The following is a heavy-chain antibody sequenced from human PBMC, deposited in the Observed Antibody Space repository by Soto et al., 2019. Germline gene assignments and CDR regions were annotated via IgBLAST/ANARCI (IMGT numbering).Heavy chain of an antibody. J-gene: IGHJ4*02. V-gene: IGHV3-74*01. CDR2: IYNDGTYS. CDR1: GFIFKMYW. Sequence: EVQLVESGGGLVPPGGSVRLSCAASGFIFKMYWMHWVRQSPGKGLVWISRIYNDGTYSDYADSVRARFTISRDNVNDTLYLQMNNLRAEDSGLYYCTRGPRPISTGTGAYWGQGTQVTVSS. CDR3: TRGPRPISTGTGAY. D-gene: IGHD3-10*01.